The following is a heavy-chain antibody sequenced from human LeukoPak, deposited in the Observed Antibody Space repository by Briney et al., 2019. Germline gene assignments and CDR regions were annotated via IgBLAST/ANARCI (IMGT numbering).Heavy chain of an antibody. V-gene: IGHV3-53*01. CDR2: IYSGGTT. D-gene: IGHD3-10*01. CDR3: ARDSYYGSGSYYRYTFDY. Sequence: PGGSLRLSCAASGFTVSSNYMSWVRQAPGKGLEWVSVIYSGGTTYYADSVKGRFTISRDNSRNTPYLQMNSLRAEDTAVYYCARDSYYGSGSYYRYTFDYWGQGTLVTVSS. CDR1: GFTVSSNY. J-gene: IGHJ4*02.